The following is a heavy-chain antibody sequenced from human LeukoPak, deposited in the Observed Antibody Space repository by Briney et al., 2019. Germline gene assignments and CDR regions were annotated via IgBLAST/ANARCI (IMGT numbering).Heavy chain of an antibody. CDR1: GGSISSYY. Sequence: PSETLSLTCTVSGGSISSYYWSWIRQPPGKGLEWIGYIYYSGSTNYNPSLKSRVTISVDTSKNQFSLKLSSVTAADTAVYYCARMYYYYYGMDVWGQGTTVTVSS. CDR2: IYYSGST. J-gene: IGHJ6*02. V-gene: IGHV4-59*01. CDR3: ARMYYYYYGMDV.